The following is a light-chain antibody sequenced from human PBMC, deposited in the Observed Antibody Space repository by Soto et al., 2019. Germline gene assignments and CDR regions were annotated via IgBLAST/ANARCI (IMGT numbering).Light chain of an antibody. Sequence: QSVLTQPPSASGTPGQRVTISCSGGSSNIGTNAVNWYQHVPGTAPKLLIYNNDRRPSGVPDRFSASKSGTSASLAISGLQSAEEADYYCSTWDDGLDGPVFGGGTKLTVL. V-gene: IGLV1-44*01. CDR2: NND. CDR3: STWDDGLDGPV. CDR1: SSNIGTNA. J-gene: IGLJ2*01.